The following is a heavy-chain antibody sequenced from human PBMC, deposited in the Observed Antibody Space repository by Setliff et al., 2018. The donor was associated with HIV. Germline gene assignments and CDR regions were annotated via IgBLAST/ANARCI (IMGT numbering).Heavy chain of an antibody. Sequence: PGGSLRLSCAASGFTFSSYAMSWVRQAPGKGLEWVSAISGSGGSTYYADSVKGRFTISRDNAKSSLYLQMNSLRAEDTAIYYCARGTDYSGWFYDYWGQGTQVTVSS. J-gene: IGHJ4*02. CDR1: GFTFSSYA. CDR2: ISGSGGST. V-gene: IGHV3-23*01. CDR3: ARGTDYSGWFYDY. D-gene: IGHD1-26*01.